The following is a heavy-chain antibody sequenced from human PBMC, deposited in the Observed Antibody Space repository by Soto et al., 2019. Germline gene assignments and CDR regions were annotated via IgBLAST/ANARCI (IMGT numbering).Heavy chain of an antibody. J-gene: IGHJ4*02. CDR1: GVTVSSDAYY. Sequence: SETLSLTCTVSGVTVSSDAYYWRWIRQHPGKGLEWIGNIYHAGSTYYSPSLKSRVVISLDTSNNQFSLTLTSVTAADTAVYYCARYRFSGNKWSKFDYWGRGXLVTVYS. D-gene: IGHD3-16*02. CDR2: IYHAGST. CDR3: ARYRFSGNKWSKFDY. V-gene: IGHV4-31*03.